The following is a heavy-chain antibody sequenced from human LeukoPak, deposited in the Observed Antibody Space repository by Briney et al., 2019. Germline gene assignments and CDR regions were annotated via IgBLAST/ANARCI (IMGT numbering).Heavy chain of an antibody. V-gene: IGHV4-34*01. D-gene: IGHD3-10*01. CDR3: AKDQNYYGPGDTPFDS. CDR2: INHSGST. J-gene: IGHJ4*02. Sequence: SETLSLTCAVYGGSFSGYYWSWIRQPPGKGLEWIGEINHSGSTNYNPSLKSRVTISVDTSKNQFSLKLSSVTAADTAVYYCAKDQNYYGPGDTPFDSWGQGTLVTVSS. CDR1: GGSFSGYY.